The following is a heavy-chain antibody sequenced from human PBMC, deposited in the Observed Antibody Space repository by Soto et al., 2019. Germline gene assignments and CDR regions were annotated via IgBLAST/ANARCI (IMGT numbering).Heavy chain of an antibody. Sequence: QVQLVQSGAEVQKPGASVKVSCKASGYTFTNYDIHWVRQATGQGLEWMGRMNPHSGNTDYAQKFQGRVTMTRDTSISTAYMELSSLRSEDTAVYYCARSKGWDDGEDWGRGTLVTVSS. D-gene: IGHD1-1*01. CDR3: ARSKGWDDGED. CDR1: GYTFTNYD. V-gene: IGHV1-8*01. CDR2: MNPHSGNT. J-gene: IGHJ4*02.